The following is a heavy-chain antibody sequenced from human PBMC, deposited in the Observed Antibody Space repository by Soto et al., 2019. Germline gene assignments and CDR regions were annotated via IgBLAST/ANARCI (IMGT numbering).Heavy chain of an antibody. CDR1: GFTFSSYG. J-gene: IGHJ4*02. D-gene: IGHD3-22*01. CDR2: IKSKTDGGTT. Sequence: GGSLRLSCAVSGFTFSSYGMHWVRQAPGKGLEWVGRIKSKTDGGTTDYAAPVKGRFTISRDDSKNTLYLQMNSLKTEDTAVYYCTTWAPYYYDSSGYPLFWGQGTLVTVSS. V-gene: IGHV3-15*01. CDR3: TTWAPYYYDSSGYPLF.